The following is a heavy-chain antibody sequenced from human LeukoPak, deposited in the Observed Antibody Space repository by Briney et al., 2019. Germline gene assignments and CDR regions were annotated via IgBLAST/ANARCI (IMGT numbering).Heavy chain of an antibody. Sequence: PSETLSLTCTVSGGSISSSSYYWGWIRQPPGKGLEWIGSIYYSGSTNYNPSLKSRVTISVDTSKNQFSLKLSSVTAADTAVYYCARQGCSSTSCYIAHAFDIWGQGTMVTVSS. J-gene: IGHJ3*02. CDR2: IYYSGST. CDR1: GGSISSSSYY. CDR3: ARQGCSSTSCYIAHAFDI. V-gene: IGHV4-39*01. D-gene: IGHD2-2*02.